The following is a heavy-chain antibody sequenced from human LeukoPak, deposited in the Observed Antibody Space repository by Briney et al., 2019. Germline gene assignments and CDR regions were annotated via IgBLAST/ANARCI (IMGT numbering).Heavy chain of an antibody. V-gene: IGHV4-59*08. CDR2: IYYSGST. CDR3: ARQGDGYNNWYFDL. D-gene: IGHD5-24*01. Sequence: SETLSLTCAVYGGSFSGYYWSWIRQPPGKGLEWIGYIYYSGSTNYNPSLKSRVTISVDTSKNQFSLKLSSVTAADTAVYYCARQGDGYNNWYFDLWGRGTLVTVSS. CDR1: GGSFSGYY. J-gene: IGHJ2*01.